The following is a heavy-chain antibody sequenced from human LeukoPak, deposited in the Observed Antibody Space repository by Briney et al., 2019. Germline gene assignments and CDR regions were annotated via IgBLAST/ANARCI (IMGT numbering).Heavy chain of an antibody. CDR2: IYTSGST. CDR3: ARLSWVDYYYMDV. CDR1: GGSISSYY. Sequence: SETLSLTCTVSGGSISSYYWSWIRQPPGKGLEWIGYIYTSGSTNYNPSLKSRVIISVDTSKNQFSLKLSSVTAADTAVYYCARLSWVDYYYMDVWGKGTTVTVSS. D-gene: IGHD3-16*02. V-gene: IGHV4-4*09. J-gene: IGHJ6*03.